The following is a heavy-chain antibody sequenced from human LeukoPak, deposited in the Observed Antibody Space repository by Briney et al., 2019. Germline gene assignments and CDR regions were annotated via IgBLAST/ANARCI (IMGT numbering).Heavy chain of an antibody. CDR1: GYTFTGYY. J-gene: IGHJ4*02. CDR3: ARVDYYDSSGYYYGIDY. Sequence: GASVKVSCKASGYTFTGYYMHWVRQAPGQGLEWMGWINPNSGGTNYAQKFQGRVTMTRDTSISTAYMELSRLRSDDTAVYCCARVDYYDSSGYYYGIDYWGQGTLVTVSS. D-gene: IGHD3-22*01. V-gene: IGHV1-2*02. CDR2: INPNSGGT.